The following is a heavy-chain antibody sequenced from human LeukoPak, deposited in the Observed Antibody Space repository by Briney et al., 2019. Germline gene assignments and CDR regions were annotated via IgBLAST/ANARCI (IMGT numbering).Heavy chain of an antibody. J-gene: IGHJ4*02. V-gene: IGHV1-2*02. CDR2: INPNTGGT. CDR1: GYTFTGNY. CDR3: ARAYCSSTSCFNL. D-gene: IGHD2-2*01. Sequence: GASVKVSCKASGYTFTGNYIHWVRQAPGQGLEWMGWINPNTGGTNYAQKFQGRVTMTRDSSISTAYMELSRLRSDDTAVYYCARAYCSSTSCFNLWGPGTLVTVSS.